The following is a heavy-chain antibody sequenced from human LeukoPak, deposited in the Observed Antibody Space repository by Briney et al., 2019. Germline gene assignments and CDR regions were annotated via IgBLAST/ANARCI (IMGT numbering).Heavy chain of an antibody. CDR3: ARMGIAAVGAYYFDY. J-gene: IGHJ4*02. Sequence: GGSLRLSCAASGFTFSDYYMSWIRQAPGKGLEWVTFISRNSYTNYTDSVKGRFIISRDNAKNSLYLQMASLRAEDTAVYYCARMGIAAVGAYYFDYWGQGTLVAVSS. CDR2: ISRNSYT. CDR1: GFTFSDYY. D-gene: IGHD6-13*01. V-gene: IGHV3-11*06.